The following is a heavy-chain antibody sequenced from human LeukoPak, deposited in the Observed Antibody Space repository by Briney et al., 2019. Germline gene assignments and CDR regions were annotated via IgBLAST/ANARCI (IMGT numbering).Heavy chain of an antibody. D-gene: IGHD3-3*01. CDR3: ARLRLTYYDFWPYYFDY. CDR2: IYPGDSDT. Sequence: GESLKNSCKGSGYSFSSYWIGWVRQMPGKGLEWMGIIYPGDSDTRYSPSFQGQVTISADKSISTAYLQWSSLKASDTAIYYCARLRLTYYDFWPYYFDYWGQGTLVTVSS. J-gene: IGHJ4*02. CDR1: GYSFSSYW. V-gene: IGHV5-51*01.